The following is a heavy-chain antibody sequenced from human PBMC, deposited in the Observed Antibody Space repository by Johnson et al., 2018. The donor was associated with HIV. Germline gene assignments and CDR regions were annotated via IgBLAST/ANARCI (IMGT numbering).Heavy chain of an antibody. CDR1: GFTFSSYG. V-gene: IGHV3-30*03. Sequence: QVQLVESGGGVVQPGRSLRLSCAASGFTFSSYGMHWVRQAPGKGLEWVAVISYDGSNKYYADSVKGRFTISRDNSKNTLYLQMNSLRAEDTAVYYCARAWFLGAFDIWGQGTIGTVCS. CDR3: ARAWFLGAFDI. D-gene: IGHD3-10*01. CDR2: ISYDGSNK. J-gene: IGHJ3*02.